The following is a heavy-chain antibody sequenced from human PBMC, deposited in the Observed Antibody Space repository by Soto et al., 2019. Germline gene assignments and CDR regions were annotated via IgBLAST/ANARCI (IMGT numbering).Heavy chain of an antibody. Sequence: SETLSLTCSVSGASISSYFWSWIRQPAGKGLEWIGRIYTSGSTDYNPSLKGRVTISVDTSKNQFSLKLRSVTAADTAVYYCARVGGVAARTFDYWGQGTLVTVSS. CDR3: ARVGGVAARTFDY. D-gene: IGHD6-6*01. J-gene: IGHJ4*02. CDR1: GASISSYF. CDR2: IYTSGST. V-gene: IGHV4-4*07.